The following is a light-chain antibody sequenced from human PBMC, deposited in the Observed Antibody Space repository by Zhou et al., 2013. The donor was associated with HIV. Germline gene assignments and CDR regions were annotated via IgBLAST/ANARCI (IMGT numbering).Light chain of an antibody. Sequence: EIVLTQSPATLSVSPGERATLSCRASQTISTNLAWYQQKPGQAPRLLIYGASTRATGIPARFSGSGSGTEFTLTISNMQSEDFAVYYCQQYNDYITFGGGTKVEIK. CDR1: QTISTN. CDR2: GAS. J-gene: IGKJ4*01. V-gene: IGKV3-15*01. CDR3: QQYNDYIT.